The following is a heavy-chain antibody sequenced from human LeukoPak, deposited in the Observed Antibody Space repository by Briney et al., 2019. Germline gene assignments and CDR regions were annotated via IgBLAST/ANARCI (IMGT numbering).Heavy chain of an antibody. Sequence: SETLSLTCAVYGGSFSGYYWGWIRQPPGKGLEWIGEINHSGSTNYNPSLKSRVTISVDTSKNQFSLKLSSVTAADTAVYYCVRGAYSGGLDLWGRGTLVTVSS. CDR1: GGSFSGYY. D-gene: IGHD2-21*01. CDR3: VRGAYSGGLDL. CDR2: INHSGST. V-gene: IGHV4-34*01. J-gene: IGHJ2*01.